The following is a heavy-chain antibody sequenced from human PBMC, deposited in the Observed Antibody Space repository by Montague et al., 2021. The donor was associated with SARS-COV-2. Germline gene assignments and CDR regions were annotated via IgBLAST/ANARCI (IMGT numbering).Heavy chain of an antibody. J-gene: IGHJ3*02. Sequence: SETLSLTCTVSGGSISSSNYYWGWIRQPPGKGLEWIGSIYYSGSTYYNPSHKSRVTISVDTSKNQFSLKLSSVTAADTAVYYCASPTYYYDSSGPDAFDIWGQGTMVTVSS. CDR1: GGSISSSNYY. CDR3: ASPTYYYDSSGPDAFDI. D-gene: IGHD3-22*01. V-gene: IGHV4-39*01. CDR2: IYYSGST.